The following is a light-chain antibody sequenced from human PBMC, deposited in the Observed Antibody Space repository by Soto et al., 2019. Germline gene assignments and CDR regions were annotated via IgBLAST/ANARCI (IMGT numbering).Light chain of an antibody. Sequence: ALTQPASVSGSPGQSITISCTGTSSDVGGYNYVSWYQQHPGKAPKLMIYDVSNRPSGVSNRFSGSKSGNTASLTISGLQAEDEADYYCSSCTSSSTFFGTGTKVTVL. J-gene: IGLJ1*01. CDR3: SSCTSSSTF. CDR2: DVS. CDR1: SSDVGGYNY. V-gene: IGLV2-14*01.